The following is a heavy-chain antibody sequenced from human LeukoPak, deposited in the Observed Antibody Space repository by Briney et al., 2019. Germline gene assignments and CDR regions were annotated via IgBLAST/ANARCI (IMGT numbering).Heavy chain of an antibody. J-gene: IGHJ4*02. CDR3: ARTYSSSSNFDY. CDR2: IYSSGST. V-gene: IGHV4-4*09. D-gene: IGHD6-13*01. Sequence: SETLSLTCTVSGGSISSYHWSWLRQPPGKGLEWIGYIYSSGSTNYNPSLKSRVTISVDTSKKQISLKLSSVTAADTALYYCARTYSSSSNFDYWGQGTLVTVSS. CDR1: GGSISSYH.